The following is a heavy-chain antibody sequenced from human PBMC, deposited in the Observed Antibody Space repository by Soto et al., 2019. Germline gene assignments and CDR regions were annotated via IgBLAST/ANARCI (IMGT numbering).Heavy chain of an antibody. CDR3: TTMDYYDSSGYGSDGMDV. V-gene: IGHV3-15*01. J-gene: IGHJ6*02. CDR1: VFTFSNAW. D-gene: IGHD3-22*01. CDR2: IKSKTDGGTT. Sequence: PGWSLRLSCSASVFTFSNAWMSCVRQAPWKGLEWVGRIKSKTDGGTTDYAAPVKGRFTISRDDSKNTLYLQMNSLKTEDTAVYYCTTMDYYDSSGYGSDGMDVWGQGTTVTVSS.